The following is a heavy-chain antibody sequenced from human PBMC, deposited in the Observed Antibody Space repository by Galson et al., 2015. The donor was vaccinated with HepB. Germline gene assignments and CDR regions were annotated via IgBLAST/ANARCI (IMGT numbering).Heavy chain of an antibody. CDR3: AREVTISNYYYMDV. V-gene: IGHV3-74*01. CDR1: GFTFRSYW. J-gene: IGHJ6*03. CDR2: INGDGTST. D-gene: IGHD3-3*02. Sequence: SLRLSCAASGFTFRSYWMHWVRQAPGKGLVWVSRINGDGTSTNYADSVKGRFTISRDNAKNTLYLQMNSLRAEDTALYYCAREVTISNYYYMDVWGKGTTVTVSS.